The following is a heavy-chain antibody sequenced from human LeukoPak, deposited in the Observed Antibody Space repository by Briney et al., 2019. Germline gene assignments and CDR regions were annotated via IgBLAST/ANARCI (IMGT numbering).Heavy chain of an antibody. Sequence: GGSLRLSCTASGFTFRNVWMTWVRQAPGKGLEWVGRIQTITDGGTTDYAAPVRGRFTISRDDSKNKLYLQMNSLKTEDTAVYYCTSTLGYWGQGTLVIVSS. CDR3: TSTLGY. D-gene: IGHD3-16*01. CDR1: GFTFRNVW. V-gene: IGHV3-15*01. J-gene: IGHJ4*02. CDR2: IQTITDGGTT.